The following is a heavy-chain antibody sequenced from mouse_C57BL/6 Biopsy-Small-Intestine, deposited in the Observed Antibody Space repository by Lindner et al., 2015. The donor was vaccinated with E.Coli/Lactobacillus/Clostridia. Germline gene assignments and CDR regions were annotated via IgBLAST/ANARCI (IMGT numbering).Heavy chain of an antibody. CDR3: AREGGGNSWYFDV. CDR2: IYPRSGNT. J-gene: IGHJ1*03. V-gene: IGHV1-81*01. Sequence: VQLQESGAELARPGASVKLSCKASGYTFTSYGISWVKQRTGQGLEWIGEIYPRSGNTYYNEKFRGKATLTADKSSSTASMELRSLTSEDSAVYFCAREGGGNSWYFDVWGTGTTVTVSS. CDR1: GYTFTSYG. D-gene: IGHD2-1*01.